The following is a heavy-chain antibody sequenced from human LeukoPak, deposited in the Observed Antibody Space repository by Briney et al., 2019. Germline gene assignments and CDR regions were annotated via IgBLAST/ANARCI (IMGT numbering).Heavy chain of an antibody. J-gene: IGHJ3*02. V-gene: IGHV3-23*01. CDR3: AKDPSGDHIGAFDN. CDR2: MTAPTSGGVT. D-gene: IGHD1-26*01. Sequence: GGSLRLSCATSGFSISLYAMTWVRQAPGKGLEWVSSMTAPTSGGVTKYADSVKGRFTISRDNSKNTLYLQMKSLRVEDTGIYYCAKDPSGDHIGAFDNWGQGTVVTVSS. CDR1: GFSISLYA.